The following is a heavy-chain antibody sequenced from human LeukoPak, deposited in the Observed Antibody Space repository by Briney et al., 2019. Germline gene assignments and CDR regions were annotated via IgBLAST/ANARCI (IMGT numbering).Heavy chain of an antibody. CDR3: ARVVGYYDSSGYHGAFEI. J-gene: IGHJ3*02. V-gene: IGHV1-46*01. CDR2: INPSGGST. D-gene: IGHD3-22*01. CDR1: GYTFTSYY. Sequence: ASVKVSCKASGYTFTSYYIHWVRQAPGQGLEWMGIINPSGGSTSYAQKFQGRVIMTRDTFTSTVYMELSSLRSEDTAVYYCARVVGYYDSSGYHGAFEIWGQGTMVTVSS.